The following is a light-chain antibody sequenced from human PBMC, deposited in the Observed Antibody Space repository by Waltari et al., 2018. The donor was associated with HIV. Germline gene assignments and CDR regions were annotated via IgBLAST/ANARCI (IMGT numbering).Light chain of an antibody. V-gene: IGKV3-11*01. CDR3: HQGT. CDR1: QTFNRY. J-gene: IGKJ3*01. Sequence: EIVLTQSPATLSLSPGERATLSCRTSQTFNRYLAWYQHRPGQAPRLLSYDASTRATGIPARFSGSGSGTHFTLTISSLEPEDFAVYYCHQGTFGPGTKVSVK. CDR2: DAS.